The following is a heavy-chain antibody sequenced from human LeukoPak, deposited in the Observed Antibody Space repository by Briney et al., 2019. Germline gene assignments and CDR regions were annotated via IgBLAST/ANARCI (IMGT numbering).Heavy chain of an antibody. Sequence: GGSLRLSCAASGFTFSDYYMSWIRQAPGKGLEWVSYISSSGSTIYYADSVKGRFTISRDNAKNSLYLQMNSLRAEDTAVYYCARGGHNWNDGGPYYYCGMDVWGQGTTVTVSS. CDR2: ISSSGSTI. CDR3: ARGGHNWNDGGPYYYCGMDV. J-gene: IGHJ6*02. D-gene: IGHD1-1*01. V-gene: IGHV3-11*01. CDR1: GFTFSDYY.